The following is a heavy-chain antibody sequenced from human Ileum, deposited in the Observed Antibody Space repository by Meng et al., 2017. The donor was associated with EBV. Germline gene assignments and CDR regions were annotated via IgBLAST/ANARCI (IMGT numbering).Heavy chain of an antibody. CDR3: ARDSSSSAYSPFDY. J-gene: IGHJ4*02. V-gene: IGHV6-1*01. D-gene: IGHD3-22*01. CDR2: TYYRSKWYN. CDR1: AHSVQSTSAA. Sequence: QSGPGLVNPPHTLSLTFALSAHSVQSTSAAWSWIRHSPSRGLEGLGRTYYRSKWYNDYAVSVKSRITINPDTSKNQFSLQLNSVTPEDTAVYYCARDSSSSAYSPFDYWGQGTLVTVSS.